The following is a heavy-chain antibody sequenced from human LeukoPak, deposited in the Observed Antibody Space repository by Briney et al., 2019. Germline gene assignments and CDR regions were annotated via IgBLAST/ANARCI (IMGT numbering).Heavy chain of an antibody. Sequence: GGSVSLSCPACGFSFSDYYMSWIRQAPGKGLEWVSYISSASSTIYYADSVKGRFTISRDNAKDSLYLQMNSLRAEDTAVYYCAREDSSGWYSFIDYWGQGTLVTVSS. J-gene: IGHJ4*02. CDR3: AREDSSGWYSFIDY. V-gene: IGHV3-11*04. CDR2: ISSASSTI. D-gene: IGHD6-19*01. CDR1: GFSFSDYY.